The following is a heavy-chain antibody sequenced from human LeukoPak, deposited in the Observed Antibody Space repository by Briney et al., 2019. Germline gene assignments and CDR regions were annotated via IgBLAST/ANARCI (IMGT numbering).Heavy chain of an antibody. CDR2: IYTSGST. D-gene: IGHD1-26*01. V-gene: IGHV4-4*07. Sequence: PSETLSLTCTVSGGSISSYYWSWIRQPAGKGLEWIGRIYTSGSTNYNPSVKSRVTMSVDTSKNQSSLKLSSVTAADTAVYYCTRGGGSYHFDYWGQGTLVTVSS. CDR1: GGSISSYY. J-gene: IGHJ4*02. CDR3: TRGGGSYHFDY.